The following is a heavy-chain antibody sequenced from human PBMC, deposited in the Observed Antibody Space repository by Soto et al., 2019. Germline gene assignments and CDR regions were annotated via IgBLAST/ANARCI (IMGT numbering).Heavy chain of an antibody. CDR3: ARGTGYCSGGSCYYYGMDV. CDR2: IYYSGRT. CDR1: GGSISSGDYY. V-gene: IGHV4-30-4*01. Sequence: QVQLQESGPGLVKPSQTLSLTCTVSGGSISSGDYYWSWIRQPPGKGLEWIGYIYYSGRTYYNPSLKNRVTISVDTAKNQFSLKLSSVTAADTAVYYWARGTGYCSGGSCYYYGMDVWGQGTTVTVSS. J-gene: IGHJ6*02. D-gene: IGHD2-15*01.